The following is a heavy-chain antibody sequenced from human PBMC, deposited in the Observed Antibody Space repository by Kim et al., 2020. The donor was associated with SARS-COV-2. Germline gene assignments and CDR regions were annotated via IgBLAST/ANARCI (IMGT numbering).Heavy chain of an antibody. J-gene: IGHJ5*02. D-gene: IGHD3-10*01. CDR2: INHSGST. CDR3: ARGRPRGDRDRGNWFDP. V-gene: IGHV4-34*01. Sequence: SETLSLTCAVYGGSFSGYYWSWIRQPPGKGLEWIGEINHSGSTNYNPSLKSRVTISVDTSKNQFSLKLSSVTAADTAVYYCARGRPRGDRDRGNWFDPWGQGTLVTVSS. CDR1: GGSFSGYY.